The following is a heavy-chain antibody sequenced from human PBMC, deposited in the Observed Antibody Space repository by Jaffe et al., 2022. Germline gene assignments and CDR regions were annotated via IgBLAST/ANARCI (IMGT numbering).Heavy chain of an antibody. Sequence: QVQLVESGGGVVQPGGSLRLSCAASGFTFSSYGMHWVRQAPGKGLEWVAFIRYDGSNKYYADSVKGRFTISRDNSKNTLYLQMNSLRAEDTAVYYCAKDAGRIAALMIEGWGQGTLVTVSS. CDR1: GFTFSSYG. V-gene: IGHV3-30*02. CDR2: IRYDGSNK. D-gene: IGHD6-13*01. J-gene: IGHJ4*02. CDR3: AKDAGRIAALMIEG.